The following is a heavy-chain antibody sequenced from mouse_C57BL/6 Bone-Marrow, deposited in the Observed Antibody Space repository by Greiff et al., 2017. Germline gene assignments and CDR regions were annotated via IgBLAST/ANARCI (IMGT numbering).Heavy chain of an antibody. V-gene: IGHV14-4*01. CDR1: GFNIKDDY. CDR2: IDPENGDT. CDR3: TTCSYDYPFAY. Sequence: VQLQQSGAELVRPGASVKLSCTASGFNIKDDYMHWVKQRPEQGLEWIGWIDPENGDTEYASKFQGKATITADTSSNTAYLQLSSLTSEDTAVYYCTTCSYDYPFAYWGLGTLVTVSA. D-gene: IGHD2-4*01. J-gene: IGHJ3*01.